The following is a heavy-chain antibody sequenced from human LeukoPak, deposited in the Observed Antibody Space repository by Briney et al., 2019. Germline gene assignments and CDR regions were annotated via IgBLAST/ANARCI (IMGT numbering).Heavy chain of an antibody. V-gene: IGHV3-9*01. CDR1: GFTFDDYA. CDR2: ITWNRDNI. Sequence: GRSLRLSCTVSGFTFDDYAMHWVRHTPGKGLEWVAGITWNRDNIGYGDSVKGRFTISRDNVKNVLYLQMNSLRPEDTALYYCAKDIGDYDSSGYGYFQHWGQGTLVTVSS. CDR3: AKDIGDYDSSGYGYFQH. J-gene: IGHJ1*01. D-gene: IGHD3-22*01.